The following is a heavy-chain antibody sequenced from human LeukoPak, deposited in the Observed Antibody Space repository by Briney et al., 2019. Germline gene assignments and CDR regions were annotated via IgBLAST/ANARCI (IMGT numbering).Heavy chain of an antibody. V-gene: IGHV3-23*01. D-gene: IGHD6-19*01. Sequence: PGGSLRLFCAASGFTFSSHGVSWVRQAPGKGLEWVSAISGSGGSTYYADSVKGRFTISRDNPKNTLYLLMNSLRAEDTAVYYCAKVFESSGWCFDYWGQGTLVTVSS. J-gene: IGHJ4*02. CDR1: GFTFSSHG. CDR3: AKVFESSGWCFDY. CDR2: ISGSGGST.